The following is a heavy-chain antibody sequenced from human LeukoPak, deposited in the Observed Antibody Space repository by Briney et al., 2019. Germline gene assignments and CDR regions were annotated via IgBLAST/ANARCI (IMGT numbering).Heavy chain of an antibody. Sequence: ETLSLTCTVSGGSISSSSYYWGWIRQPPGKGLEWIGSIYYSGSTYYNPSLKSRVTISVDMSKNQFSLKLSSVTAADTAVYYCARDRAVVVTNGWFDPWGQGTLVTVSS. J-gene: IGHJ5*02. D-gene: IGHD2-21*02. CDR1: GGSISSSSYY. V-gene: IGHV4-39*07. CDR3: ARDRAVVVTNGWFDP. CDR2: IYYSGST.